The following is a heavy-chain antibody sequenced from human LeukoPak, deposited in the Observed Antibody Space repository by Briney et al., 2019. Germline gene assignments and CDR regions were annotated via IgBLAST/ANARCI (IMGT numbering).Heavy chain of an antibody. V-gene: IGHV4-59*01. Sequence: SETLSLTCTVSGGSIISYFWSWIRQPPGKGPERIGYIFDSGTTNYNPSTNYNPSLKSRVTVSLDTSKNHFSLKLSSVTAADTAVYFCARGGVTTIAQYDYWGQGILVTVSS. D-gene: IGHD5-12*01. CDR1: GGSIISYF. CDR2: IFDSGTTNYNPST. CDR3: ARGGVTTIAQYDY. J-gene: IGHJ4*02.